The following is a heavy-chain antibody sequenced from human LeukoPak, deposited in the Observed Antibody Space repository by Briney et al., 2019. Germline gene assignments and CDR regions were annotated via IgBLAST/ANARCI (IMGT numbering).Heavy chain of an antibody. CDR2: INSDGSST. J-gene: IGHJ6*03. V-gene: IGHV3-74*01. CDR3: ARAVRWELLYYYYYMDV. D-gene: IGHD1-26*01. CDR1: GFTFSSYW. Sequence: QPGGSLRLSCAASGFTFSSYWMHWVRQVPGKGLVWVSRINSDGSSTSYADSVKGRFTISRDNAKNTLYLQMNSLRAEDTAVYYCARAVRWELLYYYYYMDVWGKGTTVTVSS.